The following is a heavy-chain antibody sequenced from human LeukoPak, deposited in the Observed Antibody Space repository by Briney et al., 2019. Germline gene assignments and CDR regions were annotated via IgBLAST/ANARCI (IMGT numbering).Heavy chain of an antibody. CDR1: GGSFSGYS. J-gene: IGHJ4*02. Sequence: SETLSLTCAVYGGSFSGYSWSWIRQPPGKGLEWIGEINHSGSTNYNPSLKNRVTMSVDTSKNQFSLRLSSMTAADTAVYFCARGPYYDGSGYYVDWGQGTLVTVSS. V-gene: IGHV4-34*01. CDR2: INHSGST. D-gene: IGHD3-22*01. CDR3: ARGPYYDGSGYYVD.